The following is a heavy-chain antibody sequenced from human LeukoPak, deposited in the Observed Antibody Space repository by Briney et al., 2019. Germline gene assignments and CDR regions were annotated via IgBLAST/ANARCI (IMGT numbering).Heavy chain of an antibody. CDR1: GFTFSNYG. D-gene: IGHD3-10*01. J-gene: IGHJ6*03. V-gene: IGHV3-30*18. Sequence: GGSLRFSCAASGFTFSNYGMHWVRQAPGKGLEWVAVISYDGSNKYYADSVKGRFTISRDNSKNTLYLQMNSLRAEDTAVYYCAKSESGSGSTTYYYYMDVWGKGTTVTVSS. CDR2: ISYDGSNK. CDR3: AKSESGSGSTTYYYYMDV.